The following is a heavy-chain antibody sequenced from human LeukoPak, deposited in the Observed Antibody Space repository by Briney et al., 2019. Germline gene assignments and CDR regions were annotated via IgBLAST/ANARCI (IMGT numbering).Heavy chain of an antibody. V-gene: IGHV3-23*01. CDR2: ISGSGGST. D-gene: IGHD4-17*01. Sequence: GGSLRLSCAASGFTFSSYAMSWVRQAPGKGLEWVSAISGSGGSTYYADPVKGRFTISRDNSKNTLYLQINSLRAEDTAVYSFAKGGHGYGMDVWGQGTTVTVSS. J-gene: IGHJ6*02. CDR1: GFTFSSYA. CDR3: AKGGHGYGMDV.